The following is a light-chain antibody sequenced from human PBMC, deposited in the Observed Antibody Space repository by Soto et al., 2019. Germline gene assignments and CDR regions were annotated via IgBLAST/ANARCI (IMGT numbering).Light chain of an antibody. CDR3: QSYDSRLSGYV. CDR2: GNS. CDR1: SSNFGAGYD. J-gene: IGLJ1*01. Sequence: QSALTQPPSVSGAPGQRVTISCTGSSSNFGAGYDVHWYQQLPGTAPKLLIYGNSNRPSGVPDRFSGSKSGTSASLAITGLQAEDEADYYCQSYDSRLSGYVFGTGTKVTV. V-gene: IGLV1-40*01.